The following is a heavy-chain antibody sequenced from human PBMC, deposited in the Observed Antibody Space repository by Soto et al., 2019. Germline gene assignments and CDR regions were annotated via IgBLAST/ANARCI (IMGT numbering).Heavy chain of an antibody. CDR2: INVGNGNT. J-gene: IGHJ4*02. CDR3: AKRTGRYFYY. CDR1: GYTFTSHA. V-gene: IGHV1-3*01. Sequence: QGQLVQSGTEVKKSGASMKISGKASGYTFTSHAVHWVRQPPGQRLEWIGWINVGNGNTKYSQTFQGRVTITRDTSANTAYMEVSSLGSEDTAVYYCAKRTGRYFYYWGQVPLVTVSS. D-gene: IGHD1-1*01.